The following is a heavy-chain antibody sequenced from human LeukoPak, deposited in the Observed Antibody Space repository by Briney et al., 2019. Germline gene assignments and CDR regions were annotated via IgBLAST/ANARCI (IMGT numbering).Heavy chain of an antibody. CDR3: ARAPSEVGGYYPEYFRH. J-gene: IGHJ1*01. Sequence: GGSLRLSCAASGFTFSSYWMHWVRQAPGKGLVWVSRINTDGSSTSYADSVKGRFTISRDNAKNTVSLQMNSLRADDTGVYYCARAPSEVGGYYPEYFRHWGQGTLVTVSS. D-gene: IGHD3-3*01. CDR2: INTDGSST. CDR1: GFTFSSYW. V-gene: IGHV3-74*01.